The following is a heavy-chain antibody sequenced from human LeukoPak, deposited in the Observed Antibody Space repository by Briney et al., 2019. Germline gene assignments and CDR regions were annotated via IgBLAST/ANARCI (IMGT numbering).Heavy chain of an antibody. V-gene: IGHV4-59*01. Sequence: PSETLSLTCTVSGGSISSYYWSWIRQPPGKGLEWIGYIYYSGSTNYNPSPKSRVTISVDTSKSQFSLKLRSVTAADTAVYYCARDHSGTNYVMDWGQGTLVTVSS. CDR2: IYYSGST. CDR1: GGSISSYY. J-gene: IGHJ4*02. CDR3: ARDHSGTNYVMD. D-gene: IGHD4/OR15-4a*01.